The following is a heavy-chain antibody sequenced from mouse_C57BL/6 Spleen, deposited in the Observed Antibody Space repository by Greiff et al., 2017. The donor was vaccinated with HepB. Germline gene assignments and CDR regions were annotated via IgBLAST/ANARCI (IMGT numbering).Heavy chain of an antibody. CDR3: ARSGTTVVAHFDY. J-gene: IGHJ2*01. CDR1: GYTFTSYW. V-gene: IGHV1-69*01. CDR2: IDPSDSYT. Sequence: QVQLQHPGAELVMPGASVKLSCKASGYTFTSYWMHWVKQRPGQGLEWIGEIDPSDSYTNYNQKFKGKSTLTVDKSSSTAYMQLSSLTSEDSAVYYCARSGTTVVAHFDYWGQGTTLTVSS. D-gene: IGHD1-1*01.